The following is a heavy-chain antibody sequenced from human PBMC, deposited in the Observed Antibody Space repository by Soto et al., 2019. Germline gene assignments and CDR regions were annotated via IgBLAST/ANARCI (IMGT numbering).Heavy chain of an antibody. Sequence: EVQLVESGGGLVQPGGSLRLSCAASGFTFGSYWMHWVRQAPGKGLVWVSRIKSDGSSTNYADSVKGRFTSSRDNAKNTLYLQLDSLRVEDTAVHYCARGNYGMDVWGQGTTVTVSS. CDR1: GFTFGSYW. J-gene: IGHJ6*02. CDR2: IKSDGSST. CDR3: ARGNYGMDV. V-gene: IGHV3-74*01.